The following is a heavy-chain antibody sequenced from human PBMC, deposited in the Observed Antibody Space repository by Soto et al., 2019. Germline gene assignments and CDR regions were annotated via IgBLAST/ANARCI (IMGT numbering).Heavy chain of an antibody. CDR2: IYYSGST. CDR3: ASDNLRGLFAY. Sequence: SETLSLTCTVSGGSISSYYWSWIRQPPGKGLEWIGYIYYSGSTNYNPSLKSRVTISVDTSKNQFSLKLTSVTAADTAVYYCASDNLRGLFAYWSQRTLVPVSS. J-gene: IGHJ4*02. CDR1: GGSISSYY. V-gene: IGHV4-59*12.